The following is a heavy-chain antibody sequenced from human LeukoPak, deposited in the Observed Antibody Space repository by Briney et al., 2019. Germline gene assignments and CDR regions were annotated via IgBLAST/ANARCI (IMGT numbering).Heavy chain of an antibody. Sequence: GGSLRLSCAASGFTFSDYYMSWIRQAPGKGLEWVAQVSSSGSTIYYADSVKGRFTISRDNSKNTLYLQMNSLRAEDTAVYYCAKGGDYGDYPGYWGQGTLVTVSS. CDR3: AKGGDYGDYPGY. J-gene: IGHJ4*02. V-gene: IGHV3-11*04. CDR2: VSSSGSTI. CDR1: GFTFSDYY. D-gene: IGHD4-17*01.